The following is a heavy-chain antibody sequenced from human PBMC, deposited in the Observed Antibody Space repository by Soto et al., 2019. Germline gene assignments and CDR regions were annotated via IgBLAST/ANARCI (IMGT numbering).Heavy chain of an antibody. CDR1: GGSISSYY. CDR2: IYYSGST. Sequence: PSETLSLTSTVSGGSISSYYGGWFRQPPGKGLEWIGYIYYSGSTTYHPSLKSRVTISVDTSKNQFSLNLTSVTAADTAVYYCARLGGYYQAFDQWGQGSLVTVSS. D-gene: IGHD3-22*01. CDR3: ARLGGYYQAFDQ. V-gene: IGHV4-59*08. J-gene: IGHJ4*02.